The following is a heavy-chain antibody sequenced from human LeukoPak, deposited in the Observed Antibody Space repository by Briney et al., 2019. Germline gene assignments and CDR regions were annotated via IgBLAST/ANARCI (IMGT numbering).Heavy chain of an antibody. Sequence: SETLSLTCTVSGGSVSSGSHYWNWIRQSPGKGLEWIGYIYYRGTTNYTPSLKSRVTISVDTSMNQFSLRLSSVTAADTAVYCCARSFYSSGWYAPLRWFDTWGQGTLVTVSS. D-gene: IGHD6-19*01. CDR2: IYYRGTT. CDR1: GGSVSSGSHY. J-gene: IGHJ5*02. CDR3: ARSFYSSGWYAPLRWFDT. V-gene: IGHV4-61*01.